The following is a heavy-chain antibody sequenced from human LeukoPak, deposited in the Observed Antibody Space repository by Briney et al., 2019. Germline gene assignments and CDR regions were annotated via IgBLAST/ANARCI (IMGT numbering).Heavy chain of an antibody. J-gene: IGHJ4*02. CDR1: GYTFTSYG. CDR2: ISAYNGNT. V-gene: IGHV1-18*01. CDR3: AIYYGSGDEYDY. D-gene: IGHD3-10*01. Sequence: ASVKVSCKASGYTFTSYGISWVRQAPGQGLEWMGWISAYNGNTNYAQKLQGRVTMTTDTSTSTAYMELSRLRSDDTAVYYCAIYYGSGDEYDYWGQGTLVTVSS.